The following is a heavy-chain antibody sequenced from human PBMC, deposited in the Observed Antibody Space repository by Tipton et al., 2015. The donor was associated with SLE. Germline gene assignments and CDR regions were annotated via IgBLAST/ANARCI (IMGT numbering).Heavy chain of an antibody. Sequence: SLRLSCAASGFTVSGNYMGWVRQAPGKGLEWVGLIRSKDFGWTTEYAASVKGRFTVSRDNSKTIAYLQMSSLKTEDTAVYYCSRAEPSIVGYYFDYWGQGTLVTVSS. V-gene: IGHV3-49*04. J-gene: IGHJ4*02. D-gene: IGHD1-26*01. CDR3: SRAEPSIVGYYFDY. CDR2: IRSKDFGWTT. CDR1: GFTVSGNY.